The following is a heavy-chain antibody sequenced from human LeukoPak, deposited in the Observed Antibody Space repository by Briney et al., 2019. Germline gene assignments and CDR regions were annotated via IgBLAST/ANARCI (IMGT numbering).Heavy chain of an antibody. Sequence: SGGSLRLSCVASGFTFSSYSMNWVRQAPGKGLEWVSSISSSSSYIYYADSVKGRFTISRDNAKNSLYLQMNSLRAEDTAVYYCARRRIAVAGTSGIFDYWGQGTLVTVSS. D-gene: IGHD6-19*01. CDR2: ISSSSSYI. J-gene: IGHJ4*02. CDR3: ARRRIAVAGTSGIFDY. V-gene: IGHV3-21*01. CDR1: GFTFSSYS.